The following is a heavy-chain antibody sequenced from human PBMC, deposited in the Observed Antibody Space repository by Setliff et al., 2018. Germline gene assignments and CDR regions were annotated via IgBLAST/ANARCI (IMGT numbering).Heavy chain of an antibody. D-gene: IGHD6-19*01. V-gene: IGHV1-69*13. J-gene: IGHJ6*03. Sequence: SVKVSCKAFGGTFSNSAINWVRQVPGQGLEWMGGIIPIRGAADYAQKFQGKVIITADGSTSTAYMELTSLRSDGAAVYYCARGPSGWSSATSRYYFYMDVWGKGTTVTVSS. CDR3: ARGPSGWSSATSRYYFYMDV. CDR1: GGTFSNSA. CDR2: IIPIRGAA.